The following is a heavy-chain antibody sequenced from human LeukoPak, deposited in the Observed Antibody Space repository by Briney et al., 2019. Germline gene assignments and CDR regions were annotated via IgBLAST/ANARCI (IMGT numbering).Heavy chain of an antibody. D-gene: IGHD4-17*01. V-gene: IGHV3-33*01. CDR1: GFTFSSYG. CDR3: ARAVYGVQACFDF. J-gene: IGHJ4*02. CDR2: IWYDGSNK. Sequence: PGGSLRLSCAASGFTFSSYGMHWVRQAPGKGLEWVAIIWYDGSNKYYTDSVKGRFTISRDNSKNTLYLQMNSLRVEDTAVYYCARAVYGVQACFDFWGRGTLVTVSS.